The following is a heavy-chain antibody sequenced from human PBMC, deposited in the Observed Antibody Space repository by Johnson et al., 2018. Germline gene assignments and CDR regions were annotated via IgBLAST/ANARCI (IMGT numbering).Heavy chain of an antibody. D-gene: IGHD3-22*01. J-gene: IGHJ3*01. V-gene: IGHV3-49*03. CDR3: TGATWYHLDRGAYLDAAGC. CDR2: IKSKAYGGPT. CDR1: GFTFGYYA. Sequence: VQLVQSGGGLVQPGRSLRLSCTASGFTFGYYAMSWSRQAPGKGLEWVGFIKSKAYGGPTDYAPSVKGRFTISRDDSKSLAYQQMNSRETEDTVVDYCTGATWYHLDRGAYLDAAGCWGPGTMVTVSS.